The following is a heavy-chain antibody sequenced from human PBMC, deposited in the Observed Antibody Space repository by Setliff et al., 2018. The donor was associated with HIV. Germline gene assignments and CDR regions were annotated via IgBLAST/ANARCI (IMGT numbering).Heavy chain of an antibody. D-gene: IGHD3-9*01. V-gene: IGHV1-46*01. Sequence: ASVKFSCKASGYPFTSYYIHWVRQAPGQGLEWMGEINPSGGSTSYSEKFRGRATMTRDTSRSTVYMELSSLRFDDTAVYYCARVPILRYASPVDMWGQGTLVTVSS. J-gene: IGHJ4*02. CDR3: ARVPILRYASPVDM. CDR2: INPSGGST. CDR1: GYPFTSYY.